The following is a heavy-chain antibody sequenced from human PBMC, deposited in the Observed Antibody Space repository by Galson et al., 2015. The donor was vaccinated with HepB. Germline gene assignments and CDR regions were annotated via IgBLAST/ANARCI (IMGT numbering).Heavy chain of an antibody. CDR3: AKDRGASITIFGVVISYFQH. CDR1: GFTFSSYG. V-gene: IGHV3-30*18. J-gene: IGHJ1*01. D-gene: IGHD3-3*01. CDR2: ISYDGSNK. Sequence: SLRLSCAASGFTFSSYGMHWVRQAPGKGLEWVAVISYDGSNKYYADSVKGRFTISRDNSKNTLYLQMNSLRAEDTAVYYCAKDRGASITIFGVVISYFQHWGQGTLVTVSS.